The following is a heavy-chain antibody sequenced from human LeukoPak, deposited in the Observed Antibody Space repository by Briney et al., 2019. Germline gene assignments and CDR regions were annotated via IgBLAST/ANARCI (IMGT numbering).Heavy chain of an antibody. CDR1: GYTLTELS. V-gene: IGHV1-24*01. Sequence: ASVKVSCKVSGYTLTELSMHWVRQAPGKGLEWMGGFDPEDGETIYAQKFQGRVTMTEDTSTDTAYMELSSLRSEDTAVYYCATFHDSAMVRGAIDYWGQGTLVTVSS. D-gene: IGHD3-10*01. J-gene: IGHJ4*02. CDR3: ATFHDSAMVRGAIDY. CDR2: FDPEDGET.